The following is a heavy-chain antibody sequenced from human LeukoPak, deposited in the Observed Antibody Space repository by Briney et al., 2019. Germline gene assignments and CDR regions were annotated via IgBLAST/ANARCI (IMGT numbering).Heavy chain of an antibody. J-gene: IGHJ4*02. CDR2: INDSGST. V-gene: IGHV4-34*01. D-gene: IGHD2-21*02. Sequence: SETLSLTCAVYGGSSSGYYWRWIRQPPGKGLEWIAEINDSGSTNYNPSLKSRDTISVDTSKKQSSLKLTSVTAADAAVYFCATMGDHSAQFHLDYWGQGTLVTVSS. CDR1: GGSSSGYY. CDR3: ATMGDHSAQFHLDY.